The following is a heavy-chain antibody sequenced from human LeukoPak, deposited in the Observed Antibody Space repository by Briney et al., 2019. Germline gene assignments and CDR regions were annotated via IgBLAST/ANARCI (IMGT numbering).Heavy chain of an antibody. CDR2: IRGGGGSA. J-gene: IGHJ3*02. D-gene: IGHD4-17*01. V-gene: IGHV3-23*01. CDR3: ARDPNGDYIGAFDM. CDR1: GFTFSAYA. Sequence: PGGSLRLSCTASGFTFSAYAMMWVRQAPGKGPEWVSAIRGGGGSAFYADSVQGRFTISRDNSKYTLFLQMNSLRAEDTAVYYCARDPNGDYIGAFDMWGPGTMVTVSS.